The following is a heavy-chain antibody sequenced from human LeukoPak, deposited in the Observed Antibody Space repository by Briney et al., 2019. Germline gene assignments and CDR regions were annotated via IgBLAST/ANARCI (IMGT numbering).Heavy chain of an antibody. V-gene: IGHV5-51*01. CDR3: ARQADYYDSSGYYLRFNWFDP. CDR2: IYPGDSDT. D-gene: IGHD3-22*01. Sequence: GESLKISCKGSGSSFSNYWIGWVRQMPGKGLEWMGIIYPGDSDTRYSPSFQGQATISADKSISTAYLQWSSLKASDTAMYYCARQADYYDSSGYYLRFNWFDPWGQGTLVTVSS. J-gene: IGHJ5*02. CDR1: GSSFSNYW.